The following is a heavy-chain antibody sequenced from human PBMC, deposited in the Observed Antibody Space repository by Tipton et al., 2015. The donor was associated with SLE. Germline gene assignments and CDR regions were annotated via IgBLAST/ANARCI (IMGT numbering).Heavy chain of an antibody. CDR2: IYYSGST. CDR3: ARGALPAGAFDI. J-gene: IGHJ3*02. Sequence: TLSLTCTVSGGSISSSSYYWGWIRQPPGKGLEWIGYIYYSGSTNYNPSLKSRVTISVDTSKNQFSLKLSSVTAADTAVYYCARGALPAGAFDIWGQGTMVTVSS. V-gene: IGHV4-61*05. CDR1: GGSISSSSYY. D-gene: IGHD2-2*01.